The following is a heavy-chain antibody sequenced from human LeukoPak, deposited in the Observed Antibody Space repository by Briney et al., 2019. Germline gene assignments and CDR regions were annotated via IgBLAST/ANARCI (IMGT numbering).Heavy chain of an antibody. Sequence: SETLSLTCTVSGGSISSYYWSWIRQPPGKGLEWIGYIYYSGSTNYNPSLKSRVTISVDTSKNQFSLKLSSVTAADTAVYYCARHSGKGYSSSVFPNFDYWGQGTLVTVSS. CDR3: ARHSGKGYSSSVFPNFDY. D-gene: IGHD6-13*01. CDR1: GGSISSYY. J-gene: IGHJ4*02. CDR2: IYYSGST. V-gene: IGHV4-59*08.